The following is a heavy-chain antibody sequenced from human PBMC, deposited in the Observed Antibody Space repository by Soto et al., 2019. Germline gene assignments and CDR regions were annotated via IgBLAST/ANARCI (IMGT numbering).Heavy chain of an antibody. CDR3: AHPRGYGVFDAYDI. J-gene: IGHJ3*02. CDR2: LTPSGDST. D-gene: IGHD4-17*01. CDR1: GFTFSTYA. Sequence: GGSLRLSCVASGFTFSTYAMNWVRQAPGKGLEWVPALTPSGDSTYYADSVKGRFTISRDNSMSALYLQMNSLRVEDTAVYYCAHPRGYGVFDAYDIWGQGTMVTVSS. V-gene: IGHV3-23*01.